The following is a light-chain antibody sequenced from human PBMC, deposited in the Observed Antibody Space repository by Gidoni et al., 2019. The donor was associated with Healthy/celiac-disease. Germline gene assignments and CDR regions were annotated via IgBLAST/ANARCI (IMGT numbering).Light chain of an antibody. CDR1: QSLLHSNGYNY. CDR2: LGS. CDR3: MQALQTPWT. V-gene: IGKV2-28*01. Sequence: DMVMTQSPRSLPVTPGEPASISCRSSQSLLHSNGYNYLDWYLQKPGQSPQLLIYLGSNRASGVPDRFSGSGSGTDFTLKISRVEAEDVGVYYCMQALQTPWTFXQXTKVEIK. J-gene: IGKJ1*01.